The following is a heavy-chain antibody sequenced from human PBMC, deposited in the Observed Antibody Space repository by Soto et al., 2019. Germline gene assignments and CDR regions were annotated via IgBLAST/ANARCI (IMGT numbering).Heavy chain of an antibody. CDR2: ISSSSSTI. V-gene: IGHV3-48*02. Sequence: GGSLRLSCAASGFTFSSYSMNWVRQAPGKGLEWVSYISSSSSTIYYADSVKGRFTVSRDNARSSLSLQMNGLRDEDTAVYYCARHNYYYPDWGQGTLVTVSS. CDR1: GFTFSSYS. D-gene: IGHD3-10*01. J-gene: IGHJ4*01. CDR3: ARHNYYYPD.